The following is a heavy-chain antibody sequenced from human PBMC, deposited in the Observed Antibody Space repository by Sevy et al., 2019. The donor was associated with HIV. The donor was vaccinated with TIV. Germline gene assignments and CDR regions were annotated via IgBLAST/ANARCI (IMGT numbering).Heavy chain of an antibody. D-gene: IGHD6-13*01. CDR2: ISGLNNYI. J-gene: IGHJ4*02. V-gene: IGHV3-21*01. CDR1: GFTFSSYS. CDR3: AREGDSWLPFDY. Sequence: GGSLRLSCAASGFTFSSYSMNWVRQAPGKGLEWVSSISGLNNYIYYADSVKGRFTISRDNAKNSLYLQMNSLRAEVTAVYYCAREGDSWLPFDYWGQGTLVTVSS.